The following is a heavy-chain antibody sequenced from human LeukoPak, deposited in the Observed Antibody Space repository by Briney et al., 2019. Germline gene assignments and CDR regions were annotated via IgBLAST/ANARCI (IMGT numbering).Heavy chain of an antibody. Sequence: GASVKVSCKASGYTFTSYYMHWVRQAPGQGLEWMGWINPNSGGTNYAQKFQGRVTMTRDTSISTAYMELSRLRSDDTAVYYCARGGSGSRVGFQHWGQGTLVTVSS. D-gene: IGHD3-10*01. V-gene: IGHV1-2*02. J-gene: IGHJ1*01. CDR3: ARGGSGSRVGFQH. CDR2: INPNSGGT. CDR1: GYTFTSYY.